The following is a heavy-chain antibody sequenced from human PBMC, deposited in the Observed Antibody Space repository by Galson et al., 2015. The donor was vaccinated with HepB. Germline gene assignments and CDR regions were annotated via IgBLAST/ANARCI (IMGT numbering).Heavy chain of an antibody. CDR3: VKALIYCSGGSCFFDY. Sequence: SLRLSCAASGFTFSNSAMHWVRQAPGKGLEHLSAISNNGGYTFYADSVKGRVIISRDNSRNTLYLQMSRLRAEDTAVYYCVKALIYCSGGSCFFDYWGQGILVTVSS. V-gene: IGHV3-64D*09. CDR1: GFTFSNSA. J-gene: IGHJ4*02. CDR2: ISNNGGYT. D-gene: IGHD2-15*01.